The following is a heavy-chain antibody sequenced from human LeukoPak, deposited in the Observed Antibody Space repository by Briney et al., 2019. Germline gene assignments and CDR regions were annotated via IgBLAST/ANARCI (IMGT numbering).Heavy chain of an antibody. CDR2: ISYDGSNK. CDR3: ARDRRLDY. Sequence: GGSLRLSCAASGLTFSSYAMHWVRQAPGKGLEWVAVISYDGSNKYYADSVKGRFTISRDNSKNTLYLQMNSLRAEDTAVYYCARDRRLDYWGQGTLVTVSS. J-gene: IGHJ4*02. V-gene: IGHV3-30-3*01. CDR1: GLTFSSYA.